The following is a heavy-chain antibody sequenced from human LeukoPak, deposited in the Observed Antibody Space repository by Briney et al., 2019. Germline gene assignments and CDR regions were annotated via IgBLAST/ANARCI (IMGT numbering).Heavy chain of an antibody. CDR2: IYYSGST. D-gene: IGHD3-22*01. V-gene: IGHV4-31*03. CDR1: GGSISSGGYY. CDR3: ARGRSYYYDSSGYLGY. J-gene: IGHJ4*02. Sequence: PSETLSLTCTVSGGSISSGGYYWSWIRQHPGKGLEWIGYIYYSGSTYYNPSLKSRVTISVDTSKNQFSLKLSSVTAADTAVYYCARGRSYYYDSSGYLGYWGQGTLVTVSS.